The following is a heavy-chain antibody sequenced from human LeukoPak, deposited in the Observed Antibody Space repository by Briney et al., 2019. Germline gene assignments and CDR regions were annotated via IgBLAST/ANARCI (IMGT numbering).Heavy chain of an antibody. CDR3: ARVLEYLGSPYYFDY. V-gene: IGHV1-18*01. J-gene: IGHJ4*02. CDR1: GYTFTSYG. CDR2: ISAYNGNT. D-gene: IGHD1-1*01. Sequence: GASVKVSCKASGYTFTSYGISWVRQAPGQGLEWMGWISAYNGNTNYAQKLQGRVTMTTDTSTSTAYMELRSLRSDDTAVYYCARVLEYLGSPYYFDYWGQGTLVTVSS.